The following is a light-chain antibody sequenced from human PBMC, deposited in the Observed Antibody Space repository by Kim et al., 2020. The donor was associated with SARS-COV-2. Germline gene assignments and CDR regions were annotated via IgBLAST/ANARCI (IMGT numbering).Light chain of an antibody. CDR2: GAS. J-gene: IGKJ1*01. CDR1: QRVTSSY. CDR3: QQYGTSPWT. V-gene: IGKV3-20*01. Sequence: EIVLTQSPGTLSLSPVERATLSCRASQRVTSSYLAWYQQKPGQAPRLLISGASSRATGIPDRFSGSGSVTDFTLTISRLEPEDIAVYYCQQYGTSPWTFGQGTKVDIK.